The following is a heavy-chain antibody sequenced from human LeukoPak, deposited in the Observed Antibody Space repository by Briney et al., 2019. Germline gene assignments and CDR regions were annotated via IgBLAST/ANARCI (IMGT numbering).Heavy chain of an antibody. J-gene: IGHJ4*02. D-gene: IGHD3-10*01. CDR3: AREAGGY. Sequence: GGSLRLSCAASGFTFSSYAMHWVRQAPGKGLEWVAVISYDGSNKYYADSVKGRFTISRDNSKNTLYLQMNSLRAEDTAVYYRAREAGGYWGQGTLVTVSS. CDR1: GFTFSSYA. CDR2: ISYDGSNK. V-gene: IGHV3-30-3*01.